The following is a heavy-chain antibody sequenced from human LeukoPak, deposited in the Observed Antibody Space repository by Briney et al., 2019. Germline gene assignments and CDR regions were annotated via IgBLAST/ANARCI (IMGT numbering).Heavy chain of an antibody. D-gene: IGHD2-15*01. CDR1: GGSISTNSYY. Sequence: SETLSLTCFVSGGSISTNSYYWGWVRQPPGKGLGWIGSIFYSGNTYYNPSFRSRVSISVDTSKNQFSLKLFSVTAVDTAVYYCARVDIVTVPSANFDCWGQGTLVTVSS. J-gene: IGHJ4*02. CDR2: IFYSGNT. CDR3: ARVDIVTVPSANFDC. V-gene: IGHV4-39*01.